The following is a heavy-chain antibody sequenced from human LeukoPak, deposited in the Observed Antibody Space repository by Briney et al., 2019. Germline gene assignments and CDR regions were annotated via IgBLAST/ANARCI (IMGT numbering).Heavy chain of an antibody. D-gene: IGHD3-3*01. CDR2: ISYDGSNK. V-gene: IGHV3-30-3*01. CDR3: ARVAVVDGDYDFWSGYHPFDY. J-gene: IGHJ4*02. CDR1: GFTLSSYA. Sequence: QSGGSLRLSCAPSGFTLSSYAMHWVRQAPGKGLEWVAVISYDGSNKYYADSVKGRFTISRDNSKNTLYLQMNSLRAEDTAVYYCARVAVVDGDYDFWSGYHPFDYWGQGTLVTVSS.